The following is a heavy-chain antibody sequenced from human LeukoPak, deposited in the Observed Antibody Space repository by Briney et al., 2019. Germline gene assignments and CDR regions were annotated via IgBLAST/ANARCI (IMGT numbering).Heavy chain of an antibody. CDR1: GYTFTSYG. CDR2: ISAYNGNT. D-gene: IGHD3-22*01. V-gene: IGHV1-18*01. Sequence: ASVKVSCKASGYTFTSYGISWVGQAPGQGLEWMGWISAYNGNTNYAQKLQGRVTMTTDTSTSTAYMELRSLRSDDTAVYYCAREQESDGSGYYYFDYWGQGTLVTVSS. CDR3: AREQESDGSGYYYFDY. J-gene: IGHJ4*02.